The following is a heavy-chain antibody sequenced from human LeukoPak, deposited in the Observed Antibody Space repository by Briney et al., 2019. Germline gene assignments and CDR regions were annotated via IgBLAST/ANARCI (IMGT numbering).Heavy chain of an antibody. V-gene: IGHV4-39*01. CDR3: ARTHYYDSSGYYLYYYYGMDV. CDR2: IYYSGST. J-gene: IGHJ6*02. D-gene: IGHD3-22*01. CDR1: GFIVSSNY. Sequence: GSLRLSCAASGFIVSSNYMTWIRQPPGKGLEWIGSIYYSGSTYYNPSLKSRVTISVDTSKNQFSLKLSSVTAADTAVYYCARTHYYDSSGYYLYYYYGMDVWGQGTTVTVSS.